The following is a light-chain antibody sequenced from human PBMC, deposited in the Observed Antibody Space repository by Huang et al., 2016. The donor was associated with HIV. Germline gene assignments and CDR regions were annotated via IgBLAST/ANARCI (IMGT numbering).Light chain of an antibody. CDR1: QSVSSSN. CDR2: GAS. Sequence: EIVLAQSPGTLSLSPGERATLSCRASQSVSSSNVAWYQQKPGQAPRLLIYGASSRATGIPDRFSGMGSGTDFTLTISRLEPEDFAVYYCQEYETFGPGTKVDIK. CDR3: QEYET. V-gene: IGKV3-20*01. J-gene: IGKJ3*01.